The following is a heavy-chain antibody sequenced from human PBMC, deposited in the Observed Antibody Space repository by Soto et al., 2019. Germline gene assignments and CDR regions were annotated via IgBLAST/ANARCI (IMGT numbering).Heavy chain of an antibody. Sequence: ESGGGLVKPGGSLRLSCAASGFTFSNAWMSWVRQAPGKGLEWVGRIKSKTDGGTTDYAAPVKGRFTISRDDSKNTLYLQMNSLKTEDTAVYYCTTDPPIQLWSYYYYMDVWGKGTTVTVSS. CDR1: GFTFSNAW. CDR2: IKSKTDGGTT. D-gene: IGHD5-18*01. V-gene: IGHV3-15*01. J-gene: IGHJ6*03. CDR3: TTDPPIQLWSYYYYMDV.